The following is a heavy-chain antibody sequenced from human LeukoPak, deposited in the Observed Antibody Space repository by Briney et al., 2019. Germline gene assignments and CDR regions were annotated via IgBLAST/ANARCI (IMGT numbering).Heavy chain of an antibody. CDR1: GGSFRGYY. J-gene: IGHJ4*02. V-gene: IGHV4-34*01. CDR2: INHSGST. Sequence: PSETLSLTCAVYGGSFRGYYWSWIRQPPGKGLEWIGEINHSGSTNYNPSLKSRVTISVDTSKNQLSLKLSSVTGADAAVYNCARGGFRVAGKTPLYYFDYWGQGTLVTVSS. D-gene: IGHD6-19*01. CDR3: ARGGFRVAGKTPLYYFDY.